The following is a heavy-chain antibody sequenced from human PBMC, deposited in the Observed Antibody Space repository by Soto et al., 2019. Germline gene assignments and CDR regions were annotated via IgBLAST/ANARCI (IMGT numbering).Heavy chain of an antibody. J-gene: IGHJ6*02. CDR3: ARGPAYSSTAYYYYYYGMDV. Sequence: SLTCAVSGGSISSDGYSWSWIRQPPGKGLEWIGYIYHSGSTYYNPSLKSRVTISVDRSKNQFSLKLSSVTAADTAVYYCARGPAYSSTAYYYYYYGMDVWGQGTTVTVSS. D-gene: IGHD2-2*01. CDR1: GGSISSDGYS. V-gene: IGHV4-30-2*01. CDR2: IYHSGST.